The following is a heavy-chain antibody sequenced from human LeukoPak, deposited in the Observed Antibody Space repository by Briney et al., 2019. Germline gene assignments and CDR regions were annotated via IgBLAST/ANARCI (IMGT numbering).Heavy chain of an antibody. J-gene: IGHJ4*02. CDR3: ARDSLCGIAAAGEYFDY. CDR1: GYTFTGYY. CDR2: INPNSGGT. Sequence: VSVKVSCKASGYTFTGYYMHWVRQAPGQGLEWMGRINPNSGGTNYAQKFQGRVTMTRDTSISTAYMELSRLRSDDTAVYYCARDSLCGIAAAGEYFDYWGQGTLVTVSS. V-gene: IGHV1-2*06. D-gene: IGHD6-13*01.